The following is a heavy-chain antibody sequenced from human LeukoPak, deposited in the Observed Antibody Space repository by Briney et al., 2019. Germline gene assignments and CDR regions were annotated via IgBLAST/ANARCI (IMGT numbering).Heavy chain of an antibody. D-gene: IGHD3-3*01. Sequence: SGTLSLTCAVYGGSFSGYYWSWIRQPPGKGLEWIGEINHSGSTNYNPSLKSRVTISVDTSKNQFSLKLGSVTAADTAVYYCARGGGITIFGVVIKLGFDPWGQGTLVTVSS. CDR1: GGSFSGYY. CDR3: ARGGGITIFGVVIKLGFDP. CDR2: INHSGST. J-gene: IGHJ5*02. V-gene: IGHV4-34*01.